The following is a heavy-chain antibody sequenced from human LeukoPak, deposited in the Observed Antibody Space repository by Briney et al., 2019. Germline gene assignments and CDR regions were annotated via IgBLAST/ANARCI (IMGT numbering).Heavy chain of an antibody. V-gene: IGHV1-69*13. CDR1: GYIFSNFFSSYG. Sequence: ASVKVSCKASGYIFSNFFSSYGISWVRQAPGQGLEWMGGIIPIFGTANYAQKFQGRVTITADESTSTAYMELSSLRSEDTGVYYCARGWLAETTVVTPYNYWGQGTLVTVSS. CDR2: IIPIFGTA. D-gene: IGHD4-23*01. J-gene: IGHJ4*02. CDR3: ARGWLAETTVVTPYNY.